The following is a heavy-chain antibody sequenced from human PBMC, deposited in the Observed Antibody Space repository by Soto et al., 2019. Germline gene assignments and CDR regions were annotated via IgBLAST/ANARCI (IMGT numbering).Heavy chain of an antibody. J-gene: IGHJ6*02. D-gene: IGHD1-26*01. CDR3: AKVGGNPMYYYYYGMDV. V-gene: IGHV3-23*01. Sequence: GGSLRLSCAASGFTFSSYAMSWVRQAPGKGLEWVSAISGSGGSTYYADSVKGRFTISRDNSKNTLYLQMNSLRAEDTAVYYCAKVGGNPMYYYYYGMDVWGQGTTVTVSS. CDR2: ISGSGGST. CDR1: GFTFSSYA.